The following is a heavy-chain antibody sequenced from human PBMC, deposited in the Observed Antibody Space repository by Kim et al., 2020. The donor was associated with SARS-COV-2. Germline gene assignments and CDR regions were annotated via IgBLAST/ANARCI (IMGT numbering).Heavy chain of an antibody. D-gene: IGHD3-9*01. J-gene: IGHJ4*02. CDR3: ARDRRMYDILTGYRGDY. V-gene: IGHV3-11*06. Sequence: VKGRFTIARDNAKKSLYLQMNSLRAEETAVYYCARDRRMYDILTGYRGDYWGQGTLVTVSS.